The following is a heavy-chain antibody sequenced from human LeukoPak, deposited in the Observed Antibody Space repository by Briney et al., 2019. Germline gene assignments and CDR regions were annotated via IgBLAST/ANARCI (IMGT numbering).Heavy chain of an antibody. D-gene: IGHD3-22*01. CDR1: GFTFSSYA. V-gene: IGHV3-30-3*01. J-gene: IGHJ4*02. CDR3: AREHEITYYYDSSGYRGFDY. CDR2: ISYDGSNK. Sequence: GGSLRLSCAASGFTFSSYAMHWVRQAPGKGLEWVAVISYDGSNKYYADSVKGRFTISRDNSKNTLYLQMNSLRAEDTAVYYCAREHEITYYYDSSGYRGFDYWGQGTLVTVSS.